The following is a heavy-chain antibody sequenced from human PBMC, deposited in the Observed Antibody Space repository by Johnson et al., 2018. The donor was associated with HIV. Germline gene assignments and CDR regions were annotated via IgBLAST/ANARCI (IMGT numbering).Heavy chain of an antibody. V-gene: IGHV3-9*01. Sequence: EVQVVESGGGLVQPGRSLRLSCAASGFTFDDYSMHWVRQVPGKGLEWVSRISWNRDRTDYADSVKGRFTISRDKAKNSLYLQMSSLRPEDTALYYCAKGDLTGWSTDALDIRGQGTMVTVSS. CDR2: ISWNRDRT. CDR3: AKGDLTGWSTDALDI. J-gene: IGHJ3*02. D-gene: IGHD3-9*01. CDR1: GFTFDDYS.